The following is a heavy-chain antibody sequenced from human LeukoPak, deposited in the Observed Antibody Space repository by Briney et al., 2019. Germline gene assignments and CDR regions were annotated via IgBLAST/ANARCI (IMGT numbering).Heavy chain of an antibody. V-gene: IGHV1-24*01. CDR1: GYTLNELS. D-gene: IGHD3-9*01. CDR2: FDPEDGET. Sequence: GASVKVSFKVPGYTLNELSMHWVRQAPGKGLEWMGGFDPEDGETIYAQKFQGRVTMTEDTSTDTAYMELSSLRSEDTAVYYCATTPIDPKAFDIWGQGTMVTVSS. J-gene: IGHJ3*02. CDR3: ATTPIDPKAFDI.